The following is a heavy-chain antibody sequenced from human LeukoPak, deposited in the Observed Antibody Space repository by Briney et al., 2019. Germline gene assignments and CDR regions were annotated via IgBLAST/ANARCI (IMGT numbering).Heavy chain of an antibody. V-gene: IGHV1-69*13. J-gene: IGHJ5*02. CDR3: ARDYGGSSGWFDP. CDR1: GGTFSSYA. Sequence: SVKVSCKASGGTFSSYAISWVRQAPGQGLEWMGGIIPIFGTANYAQKFQGRVTITADESTSTAYMELSSLRSEDTAVYYCARDYGGSSGWFDPWGQGTLVTVSS. D-gene: IGHD4-23*01. CDR2: IIPIFGTA.